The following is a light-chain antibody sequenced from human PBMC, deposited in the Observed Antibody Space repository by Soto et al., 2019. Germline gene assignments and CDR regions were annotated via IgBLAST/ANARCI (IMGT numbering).Light chain of an antibody. CDR3: QQSYSRPLT. J-gene: IGKJ3*01. Sequence: DIQMTQSPSSLSASVGDRVTITCRASQYISSYVNWYQQKPGKAPKFLIYGASDLQRGVPSRFSGSGSGTEFTLTITSLQPEDFSTYYCQQSYSRPLTFGPGTKLDIK. CDR1: QYISSY. CDR2: GAS. V-gene: IGKV1-39*01.